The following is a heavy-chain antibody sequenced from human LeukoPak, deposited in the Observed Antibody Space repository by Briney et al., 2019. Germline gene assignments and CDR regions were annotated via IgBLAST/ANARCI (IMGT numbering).Heavy chain of an antibody. J-gene: IGHJ4*02. CDR2: IYYSGST. D-gene: IGHD3-16*02. CDR1: GGSISSSSYY. Sequence: SETLSLTCTVSGGSISSSSYYWGWIRQPPGKGLEWIGSIYYSGSTYYNPSLKSRVTISVDTSKNQFSLKLSSVTAADTAVYYCARSEIGDYVWGTYPDYFDYWGQGTLVTVSS. V-gene: IGHV4-39*01. CDR3: ARSEIGDYVWGTYPDYFDY.